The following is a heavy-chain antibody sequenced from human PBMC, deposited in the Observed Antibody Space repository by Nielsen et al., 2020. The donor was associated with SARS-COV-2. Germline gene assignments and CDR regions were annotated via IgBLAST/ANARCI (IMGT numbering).Heavy chain of an antibody. D-gene: IGHD3-3*01. V-gene: IGHV1-18*01. J-gene: IGHJ4*02. CDR3: ARDYDFWSGYCGFDY. CDR1: GYTFTSYG. Sequence: ASVKVSCKASGYTFTSYGISWVRQAPGQGLEWMGWISAYNGNTNYAQKLQGRVTMTTDTSTSTAYMELRSLRSDDTAVYYCARDYDFWSGYCGFDYWGQGTLVTVSS. CDR2: ISAYNGNT.